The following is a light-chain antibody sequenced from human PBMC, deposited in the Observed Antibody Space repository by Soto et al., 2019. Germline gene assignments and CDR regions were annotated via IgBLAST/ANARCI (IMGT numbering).Light chain of an antibody. CDR2: GAS. Sequence: EIVLTQSPGTLSLSPGERATLSCRASQSVSSSYLAWYQQKPGQAPRLLIYGASSRATGIPDRFSGSGSGTDFTLTIIRLEPEDFAVYYCQQYGSSPTFGGGTKVAIK. V-gene: IGKV3-20*01. CDR1: QSVSSSY. CDR3: QQYGSSPT. J-gene: IGKJ4*01.